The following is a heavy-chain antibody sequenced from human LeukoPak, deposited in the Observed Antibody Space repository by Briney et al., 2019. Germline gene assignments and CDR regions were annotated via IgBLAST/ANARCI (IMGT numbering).Heavy chain of an antibody. D-gene: IGHD3-3*01. J-gene: IGHJ4*02. CDR3: AKDPGTEYDFWSGYAGYIDY. CDR1: GFTFSSYA. V-gene: IGHV3-23*01. CDR2: ISGSGGST. Sequence: PGASLRLSCAASGFTFSSYAMSWVRQAPGKGLEWVSAISGSGGSTYYADSVKGRFTISRDNSKNTLYLQMNSLRAEDTAVYYCAKDPGTEYDFWSGYAGYIDYWGQGTLVTVSS.